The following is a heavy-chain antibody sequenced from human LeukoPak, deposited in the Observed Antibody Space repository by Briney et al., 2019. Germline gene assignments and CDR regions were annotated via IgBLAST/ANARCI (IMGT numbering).Heavy chain of an antibody. J-gene: IGHJ2*01. CDR2: LYHGGTT. V-gene: IGHV4-38-2*02. CDR3: ARVEVPRDINDWYFDL. D-gene: IGHD2-15*01. Sequence: PSETLSLTCTVSGYSIAHGFFWAWIRQPPGGGLEWIGSLYHGGTTYYNTSLKSRISTSVDTSKNQFSLKLRLVTAADTAVYYCARVEVPRDINDWYFDLWGRGTLVTVSS. CDR1: GYSIAHGFF.